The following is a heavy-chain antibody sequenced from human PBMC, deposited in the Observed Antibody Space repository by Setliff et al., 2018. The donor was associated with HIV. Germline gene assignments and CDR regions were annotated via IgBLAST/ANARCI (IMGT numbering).Heavy chain of an antibody. D-gene: IGHD3-22*01. J-gene: IGHJ3*02. Sequence: GGSLRLSCAASGFTVTGNYMSWVRQAPGKGLDWVSVLYSGGSTYYTDSVKGRFTISRDNSKNTLYLQMNTLRAEDTAVYYCARVQYYDSSGYYSNAFDIWGQGTMVTVSS. CDR2: LYSGGST. V-gene: IGHV3-53*01. CDR1: GFTVTGNY. CDR3: ARVQYYDSSGYYSNAFDI.